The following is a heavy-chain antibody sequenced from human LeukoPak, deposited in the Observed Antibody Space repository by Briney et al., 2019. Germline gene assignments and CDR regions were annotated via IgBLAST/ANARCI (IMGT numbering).Heavy chain of an antibody. D-gene: IGHD3-3*01. CDR1: GYTFTHYY. V-gene: IGHV1-46*01. CDR2: INPSGGST. J-gene: IGHJ5*02. Sequence: ASVKVSCKTFGYTFTHYYMHWVRQAPGQGLEWMGIINPSGGSTSYAQKFQGRVTMTRDTSTSTVYMELSSLRSEDTAVYYCARERHGITIFGVVITPFDPWGQGTLVTVSS. CDR3: ARERHGITIFGVVITPFDP.